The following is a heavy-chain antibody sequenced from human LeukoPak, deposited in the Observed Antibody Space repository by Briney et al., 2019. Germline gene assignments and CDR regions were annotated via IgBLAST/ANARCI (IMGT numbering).Heavy chain of an antibody. V-gene: IGHV1-18*01. CDR3: ARDYCSSTSCLFDY. CDR2: ISAYNGNT. J-gene: IGHJ4*02. Sequence: ASVKVSCKASGYTFTSYGISWVRQAPGQGLEWMGWISAYNGNTNYAQKLQGRVTMTRDTSTSTVYMELNSLRSEDTAVYYCARDYCSSTSCLFDYWGQGALVTVSS. D-gene: IGHD2-2*01. CDR1: GYTFTSYG.